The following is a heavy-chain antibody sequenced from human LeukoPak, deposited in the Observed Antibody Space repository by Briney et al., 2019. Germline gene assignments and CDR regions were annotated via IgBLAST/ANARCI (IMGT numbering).Heavy chain of an antibody. D-gene: IGHD5-24*01. Sequence: SETLSLTCTVSGYSISSGYYWGWIRQPPGKGLEWIGEINHSGSTNYNPSLKSRVTISVDTSKNQFSLKLSSVTAADTAVYYCARGEWLLDPGDYWGQGTLVTVSS. CDR3: ARGEWLLDPGDY. J-gene: IGHJ4*02. CDR2: INHSGST. V-gene: IGHV4-38-2*02. CDR1: GYSISSGYY.